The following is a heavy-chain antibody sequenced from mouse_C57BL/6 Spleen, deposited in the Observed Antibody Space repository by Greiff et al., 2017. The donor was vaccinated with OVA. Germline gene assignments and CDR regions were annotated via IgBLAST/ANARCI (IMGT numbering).Heavy chain of an antibody. V-gene: IGHV1-26*01. CDR1: GYTFTDYY. Sequence: EVQLQQSGPELVKPGASVKISCKASGYTFTDYYMNWVKQSHGKSLEWIGAINPKNGGTSYNQKFKGKATLTVDKSSSTAYMELRSLTSEDSAVYYCARWGYGSSYAMDYWGQGTSVTVSS. J-gene: IGHJ4*01. D-gene: IGHD1-1*01. CDR3: ARWGYGSSYAMDY. CDR2: INPKNGGT.